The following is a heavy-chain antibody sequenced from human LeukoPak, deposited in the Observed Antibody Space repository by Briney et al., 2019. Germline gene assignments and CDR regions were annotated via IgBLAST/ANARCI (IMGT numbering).Heavy chain of an antibody. V-gene: IGHV4-4*07. Sequence: SETLSLTCTVSGGSISSYYWSWIRQPAGKGLEWIGRIYTSGSTNYNPSLKSRVTMSVDTSKNQFSLKLSSVTAADTAVYYCARAHIPTYYDFWSGYLLDALDIWGQGTMVTVSS. J-gene: IGHJ3*02. CDR1: GGSISSYY. D-gene: IGHD3-3*01. CDR3: ARAHIPTYYDFWSGYLLDALDI. CDR2: IYTSGST.